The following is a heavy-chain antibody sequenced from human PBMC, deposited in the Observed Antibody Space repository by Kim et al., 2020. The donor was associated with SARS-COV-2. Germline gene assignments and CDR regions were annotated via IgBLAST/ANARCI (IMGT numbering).Heavy chain of an antibody. CDR3: AKGAGAPFFFDY. Sequence: YYADSVTGRFTISRYNSKNTLFLQSTNLSAEDTAVYYCAKGAGAPFFFDYWGQGTLVTVSS. J-gene: IGHJ4*02. V-gene: IGHV3-23*01. D-gene: IGHD6-19*01.